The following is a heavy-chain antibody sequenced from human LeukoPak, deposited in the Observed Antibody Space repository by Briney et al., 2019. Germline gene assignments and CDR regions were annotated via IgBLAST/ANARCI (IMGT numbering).Heavy chain of an antibody. V-gene: IGHV1-8*01. J-gene: IGHJ5*02. D-gene: IGHD4/OR15-4a*01. CDR3: ARETILGAITGWFDP. Sequence: ASVKVSCKASGYTFSTYDINWVRQAPGQGLEWMGWMNVNSGEAGYAQKFQGRVTMTRDTSTNTAYMEVSSLTSEDSAIYYCARETILGAITGWFDPWGQGTLVIASS. CDR1: GYTFSTYD. CDR2: MNVNSGEA.